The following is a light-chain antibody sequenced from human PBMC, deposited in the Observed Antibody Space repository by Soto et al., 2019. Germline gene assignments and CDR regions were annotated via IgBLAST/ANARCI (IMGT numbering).Light chain of an antibody. J-gene: IGKJ1*01. V-gene: IGKV3-20*01. CDR3: HHDCSCRT. Sequence: EIVLTQSPGTLSLSPGERATLSCRASQSVSSSYLVWYQQKPGQAPRLLIYGASSRATGIPDRFSGSGSWTGFTLTISRLEPEYFAVYYCHHDCSCRTFGHGIKVESK. CDR1: QSVSSSY. CDR2: GAS.